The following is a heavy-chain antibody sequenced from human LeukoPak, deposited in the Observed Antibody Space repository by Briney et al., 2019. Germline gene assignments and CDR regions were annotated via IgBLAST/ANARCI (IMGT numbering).Heavy chain of an antibody. CDR3: AREVGTPQAFDI. D-gene: IGHD1-26*01. V-gene: IGHV3-48*01. J-gene: IGHJ3*02. CDR1: RFTFSNYG. Sequence: GRSLRLSCAASRFTFSNYGVNWVRQAPGKGLEWVSYINSRSRTIYYADSVRGRFTISRDNAKNSLYLQMNSLKAEDTAIYYCAREVGTPQAFDIWGQGTMVTVSS. CDR2: INSRSRTI.